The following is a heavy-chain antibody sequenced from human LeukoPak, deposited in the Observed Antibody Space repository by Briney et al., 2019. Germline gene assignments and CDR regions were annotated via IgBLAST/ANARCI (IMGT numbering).Heavy chain of an antibody. J-gene: IGHJ4*02. Sequence: PGGSLRLSCAAFGFTFISYWMHWVRQAEGKGLVWVSRTNSDGSTTSYAASVKGRFTISRDTAKNTLYLQMISLRAEDTAVYYCARGHHYYDSSAYYYWGQGTLVTVSS. CDR3: ARGHHYYDSSAYYY. CDR1: GFTFISYW. CDR2: TNSDGSTT. D-gene: IGHD3-22*01. V-gene: IGHV3-74*01.